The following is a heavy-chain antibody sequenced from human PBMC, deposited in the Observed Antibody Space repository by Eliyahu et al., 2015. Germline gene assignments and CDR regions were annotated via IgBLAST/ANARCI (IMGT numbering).Heavy chain of an antibody. V-gene: IGHV1-69*06. J-gene: IGHJ6*02. CDR2: IIPILGST. D-gene: IGHD5-18*01. CDR3: ARERGGGYSYGFSGMDV. Sequence: GTFSSYAINWVRQAPGQGLEWMGGIIPILGSTNYAQKFQGRVTITADKSTSTAYMELSSLRSEDTAVYYCARERGGGYSYGFSGMDVWGQGTTVTVSS. CDR1: GTFSSYA.